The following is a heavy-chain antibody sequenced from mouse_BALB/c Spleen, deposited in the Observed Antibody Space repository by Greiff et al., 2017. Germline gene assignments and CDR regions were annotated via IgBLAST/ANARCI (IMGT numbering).Heavy chain of an antibody. V-gene: IGHV5-17*02. J-gene: IGHJ2*01. CDR3: AGEDGYFDY. CDR1: GFTFSSFG. D-gene: IGHD2-3*01. Sequence: EVMLVESGGGLVQPGGSRKLSCAASGFTFSSFGMHWVRQAPEKGLEWVAYISSGSSTIYYADTVKGRFTISRDNPKNTLFLQMTSLRSEDTAMYYCAGEDGYFDYWGQGTTLTVSS. CDR2: ISSGSSTI.